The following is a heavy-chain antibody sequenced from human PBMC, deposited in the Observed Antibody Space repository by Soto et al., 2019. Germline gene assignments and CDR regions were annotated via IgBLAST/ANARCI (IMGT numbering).Heavy chain of an antibody. CDR1: GFTFSSYG. D-gene: IGHD1-26*01. CDR3: AKDDKWEAGGPPPIDY. V-gene: IGHV3-30*18. Sequence: QPVGSLRLSCAASGFTFSSYGMHWVRQAPGKGLEWVAVISYDGSNKYYADSVKGRFTISRDNSKNTLYLQMNSLRAEDTAVYYCAKDDKWEAGGPPPIDYWGQGTLVTVSS. CDR2: ISYDGSNK. J-gene: IGHJ4*02.